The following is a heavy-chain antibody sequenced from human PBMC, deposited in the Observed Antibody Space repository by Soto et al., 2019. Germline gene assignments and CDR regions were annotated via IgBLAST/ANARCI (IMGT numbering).Heavy chain of an antibody. CDR3: AKGFWAVAGTRYFDY. Sequence: GVLRLSCAASGFTFSSYAMNWVRQAPGKGLEWVSVISGSGNITYYADSVKGRFSISRDNSKNTLYLQMNSLRAEDTAVYYCAKGFWAVAGTRYFDYWGQGTLVTVSS. CDR2: ISGSGNIT. J-gene: IGHJ4*02. CDR1: GFTFSSYA. D-gene: IGHD6-19*01. V-gene: IGHV3-23*01.